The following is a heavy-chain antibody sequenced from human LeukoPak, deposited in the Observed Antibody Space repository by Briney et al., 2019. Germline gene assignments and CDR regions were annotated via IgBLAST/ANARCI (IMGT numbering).Heavy chain of an antibody. V-gene: IGHV4-59*01. J-gene: IGHJ4*02. CDR2: FSYSGST. CDR1: GGSIRNYY. CDR3: ARYDSSGRTFDY. Sequence: SETLALTCTVSGGSIRNYYWSWIRQPPGKGLEWIGYFSYSGSTTCNPSLKSRVTISVDTSKNQFSLKLSSVTAADTAVYYCARYDSSGRTFDYWGQGTLVTVSS. D-gene: IGHD3-22*01.